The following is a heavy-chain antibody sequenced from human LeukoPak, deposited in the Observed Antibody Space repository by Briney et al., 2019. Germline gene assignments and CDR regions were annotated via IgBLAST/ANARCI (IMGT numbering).Heavy chain of an antibody. D-gene: IGHD2-15*01. CDR2: IYYTGTT. CDR3: AREPSCSGGSCYAD. J-gene: IGHJ4*02. Sequence: PSETLSLTCTISGVSLGSSYWSWIRQYPGKGLEWIGYIYYTGTTKYNPSLKSRVTMSVDTSKNQFSLKLSSVTAADTAVYYCAREPSCSGGSCYADWGQGTLVTVSS. CDR1: GVSLGSSY. V-gene: IGHV4-59*12.